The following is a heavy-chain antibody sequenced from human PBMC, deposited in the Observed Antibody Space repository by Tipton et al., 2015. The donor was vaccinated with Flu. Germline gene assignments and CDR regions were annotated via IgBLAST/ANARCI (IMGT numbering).Heavy chain of an antibody. CDR2: ICPGSI. V-gene: IGHV4-38-2*01. CDR1: GSSIGGAYC. Sequence: LRLSCSVSGSSIGGAYCWGWIRQPPRKGLQWIGNICPGSIYYNPSLKSRLTLSLDTSRIQFSLRLTSMTAADTAVYYYARRDYSNYVSDPKNWFDSWGHGTLVTVSS. D-gene: IGHD4-11*01. CDR3: ARRDYSNYVSDPKNWFDS. J-gene: IGHJ5*01.